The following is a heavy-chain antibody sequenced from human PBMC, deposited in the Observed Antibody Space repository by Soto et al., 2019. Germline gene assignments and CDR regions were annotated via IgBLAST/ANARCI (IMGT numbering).Heavy chain of an antibody. CDR3: SYSSTPFDY. Sequence: EVQLLESGGGLVQPGGSLRLSCAASGFTFSSYAMSWVRQAPGKGLEWVSAISGSGGKTYYADSVKGRFTISRDNSKNTLYLQMNSLRDEDTAVYYCSYSSTPFDYWGHGTLVTVS. D-gene: IGHD6-13*01. V-gene: IGHV3-23*01. CDR1: GFTFSSYA. CDR2: ISGSGGKT. J-gene: IGHJ4*01.